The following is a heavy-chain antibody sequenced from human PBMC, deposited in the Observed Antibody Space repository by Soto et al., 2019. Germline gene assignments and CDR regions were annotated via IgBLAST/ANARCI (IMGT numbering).Heavy chain of an antibody. CDR3: ARRGYSSSWYYYYYYGMDV. CDR2: MNPNSGNT. D-gene: IGHD6-13*01. V-gene: IGHV1-8*01. CDR1: GYTFTSYD. Sequence: QVQLVQSGAEVKKPGASVKVSCKASGYTFTSYDINWVRQATGQGLEWMGWMNPNSGNTGYAQKFQGIVTMTRTTSISTAYMELSSLRSEDTAVYYCARRGYSSSWYYYYYYGMDVWGQGTTVTVSS. J-gene: IGHJ6*02.